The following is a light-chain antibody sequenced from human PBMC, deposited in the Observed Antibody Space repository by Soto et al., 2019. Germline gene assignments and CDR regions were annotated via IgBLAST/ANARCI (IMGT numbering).Light chain of an antibody. Sequence: DIRMTQSPSSVSASVGDRVTITCRASQAISSWLAWYQHKPGEAPKLLIYAASSLQSGVPSRFSGSGSGTHFTLTINTLQPEDFATYYCLQANSFPFTFGGGTKVEI. CDR2: AAS. V-gene: IGKV1D-12*01. J-gene: IGKJ4*01. CDR3: LQANSFPFT. CDR1: QAISSW.